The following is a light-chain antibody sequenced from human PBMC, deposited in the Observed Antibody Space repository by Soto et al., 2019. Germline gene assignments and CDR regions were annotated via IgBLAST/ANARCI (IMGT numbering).Light chain of an antibody. J-gene: IGLJ1*01. CDR1: SSDVGSYDL. CDR3: SSYTSSSTLYV. Sequence: QSALTQPASVSGSPGQSITISCTAASSDVGSYDLVSWYQQHPGKAPKLMIYEGTKRPSGVSNRFSGSKSGNTASLTISGLQAEDEADYYCSSYTSSSTLYVFGTGTKLTVL. V-gene: IGLV2-14*02. CDR2: EGT.